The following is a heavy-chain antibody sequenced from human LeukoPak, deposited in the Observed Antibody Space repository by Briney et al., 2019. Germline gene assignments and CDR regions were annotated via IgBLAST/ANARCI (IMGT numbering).Heavy chain of an antibody. D-gene: IGHD6-19*01. Sequence: SETLSLTFTVSGASISSSSHYWGWIRQPPGKGLEWIGYIYHSGSTYYNPSLKSRVTISVDRSKNQFSLKLSSVTAADTAVYYCASSSSGWKLFDYWGQGTLVTVSS. CDR3: ASSSSGWKLFDY. J-gene: IGHJ4*02. CDR2: IYHSGST. V-gene: IGHV4-30-2*01. CDR1: GASISSSSHY.